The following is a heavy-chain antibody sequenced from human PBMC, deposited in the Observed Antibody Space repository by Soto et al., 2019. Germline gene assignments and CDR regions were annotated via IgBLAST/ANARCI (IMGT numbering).Heavy chain of an antibody. CDR1: GDSVSSNSAA. J-gene: IGHJ6*02. Sequence: SQTLSLTCAISGDSVSSNSAAWNWIRQSPSRGLEWLGRTYYRSKWYNDYAVSVKSRITINPDTSKNQFSLQLNSVTPEDTALYYCARGIVELATIRGAMDVWGQGTTVTVSS. V-gene: IGHV6-1*01. D-gene: IGHD5-12*01. CDR2: TYYRSKWYN. CDR3: ARGIVELATIRGAMDV.